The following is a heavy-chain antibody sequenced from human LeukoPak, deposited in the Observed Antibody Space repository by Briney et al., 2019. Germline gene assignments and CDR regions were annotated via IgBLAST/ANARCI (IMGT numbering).Heavy chain of an antibody. V-gene: IGHV3-23*01. Sequence: GGSLRLSCAASGFTVSSNYMSWVRQAPGKGLEWVSAISGSGGSTYYADSVKGRFTISRDNSKNTLYLQMNSLRAEDTAVYYCAKVMDCSSTSCYLAPINYFDYWGQGTLVTVSS. D-gene: IGHD2-2*01. CDR1: GFTVSSNY. CDR2: ISGSGGST. J-gene: IGHJ4*02. CDR3: AKVMDCSSTSCYLAPINYFDY.